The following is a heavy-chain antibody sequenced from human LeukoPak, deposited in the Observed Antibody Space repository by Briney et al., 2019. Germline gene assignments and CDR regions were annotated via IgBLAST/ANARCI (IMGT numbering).Heavy chain of an antibody. CDR2: ISWNSGSI. Sequence: PGGSLRLSCAASGFTFDDYAMHWVRQAPGKGLEWVSGISWNSGSIGYADSVKGRFTISRDNAKNSLYLQMNSLRAEDTALYYCAKSGVAALDYWGQGTLVTVSS. V-gene: IGHV3-9*01. CDR3: AKSGVAALDY. CDR1: GFTFDDYA. J-gene: IGHJ4*02. D-gene: IGHD2-15*01.